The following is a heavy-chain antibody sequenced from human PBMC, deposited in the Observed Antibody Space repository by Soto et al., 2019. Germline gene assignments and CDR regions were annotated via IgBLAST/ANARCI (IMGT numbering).Heavy chain of an antibody. CDR3: ARRYCTNGVCYRGYNWFDP. CDR2: IYHSGST. D-gene: IGHD2-8*01. CDR1: GGSISSSNW. J-gene: IGHJ5*02. V-gene: IGHV4-4*02. Sequence: SETLSLTCAVSGGSISSSNWWSWVRQPPGKGLEWIGEIYHSGSTNYNPSLKSRVTISVDTSKNQFSLKLSSVTAADTAVYYCARRYCTNGVCYRGYNWFDPWGQGTLVTVSS.